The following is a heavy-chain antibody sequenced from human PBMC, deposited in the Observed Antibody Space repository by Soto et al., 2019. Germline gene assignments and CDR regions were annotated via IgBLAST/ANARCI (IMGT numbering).Heavy chain of an antibody. CDR3: ARESSDGDYGFEVDY. D-gene: IGHD4-17*01. V-gene: IGHV4-61*01. J-gene: IGHJ4*02. CDR2: IYYSGST. Sequence: QVQLQESGPGLVKPSETLSLTCTVSGGSVSSGSYYWSWIRQPPGKGLEWIGYIYYSGSTNYNPPLKSRVTISVDTSKNQFSLNLSSVTAADTAVYYCARESSDGDYGFEVDYCGQGTLVTVSA. CDR1: GGSVSSGSYY.